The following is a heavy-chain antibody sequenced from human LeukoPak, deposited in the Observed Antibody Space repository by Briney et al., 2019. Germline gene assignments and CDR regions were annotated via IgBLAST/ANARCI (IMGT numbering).Heavy chain of an antibody. CDR1: GGSISSGSYY. Sequence: PSETLSLTCTVSGGSISSGSYYWSWIRQPAGKGLEWIGYIYYSGSTNYNPSLKSRVTISVDTSKNQFSLKLSSVTAADTAVYYCAGDPGGYSGYGQGFDYWGQGTLVTVSS. V-gene: IGHV4-61*10. J-gene: IGHJ4*02. D-gene: IGHD5-12*01. CDR2: IYYSGST. CDR3: AGDPGGYSGYGQGFDY.